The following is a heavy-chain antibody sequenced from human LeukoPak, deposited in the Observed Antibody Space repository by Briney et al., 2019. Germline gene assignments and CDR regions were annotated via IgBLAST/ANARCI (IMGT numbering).Heavy chain of an antibody. CDR3: IADLPPPRGYDYPFDS. CDR2: INGRGYST. Sequence: GGSLRLSCAASGFTFSNYAMNWVRQAPGKGLEWVSGINGRGYSTYYADSVKGRFTISRDNSKNTLYLQMNSLKSDDTAVYYCIADLPPPRGYDYPFDSWGQGTLVTVSS. V-gene: IGHV3-23*01. J-gene: IGHJ4*02. D-gene: IGHD5-12*01. CDR1: GFTFSNYA.